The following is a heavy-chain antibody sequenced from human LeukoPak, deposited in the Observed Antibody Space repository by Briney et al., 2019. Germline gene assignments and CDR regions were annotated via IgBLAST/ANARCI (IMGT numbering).Heavy chain of an antibody. D-gene: IGHD3-22*01. CDR2: IYSGGST. J-gene: IGHJ4*02. CDR3: STWHYYDSSGIDY. Sequence: PGGSLRLSCAASGFTVSSNYMSWVRQAPGKGLEWVSVIYSGGSTYYADSVKGRFTISRDNSKNTLYLQMNSLRAEDTAVYYWSTWHYYDSSGIDYWGQGTLVTVSS. CDR1: GFTVSSNY. V-gene: IGHV3-66*01.